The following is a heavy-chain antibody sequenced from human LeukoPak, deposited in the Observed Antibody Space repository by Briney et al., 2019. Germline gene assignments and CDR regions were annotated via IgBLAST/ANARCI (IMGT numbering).Heavy chain of an antibody. J-gene: IGHJ6*03. Sequence: GGSLRLSCAASGFTFSSYSMNWVRQAPGKGLEWVSSISSSSSYIYYADSVKGRFTISRDNAKNSLYLQMNSLRAEDTAVYYCASPVLRFLEWSPDYYYMDVWGKGTTVTVSS. D-gene: IGHD3-3*01. V-gene: IGHV3-21*01. CDR2: ISSSSSYI. CDR3: ASPVLRFLEWSPDYYYMDV. CDR1: GFTFSSYS.